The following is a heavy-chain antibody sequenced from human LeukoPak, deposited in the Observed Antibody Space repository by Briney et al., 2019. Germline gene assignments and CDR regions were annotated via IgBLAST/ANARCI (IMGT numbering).Heavy chain of an antibody. CDR3: ARGRSIVGGEFDY. J-gene: IGHJ4*02. Sequence: SETLSLTCAVYGGSFSGYYWSWIRQPPGKGLEWIGEINHSGSTNYNPSLESRVTISVDTSKNQFSLKLSSVTAADTAVYYCARGRSIVGGEFDYWGQGTLVTVSS. CDR1: GGSFSGYY. V-gene: IGHV4-34*01. CDR2: INHSGST. D-gene: IGHD1-26*01.